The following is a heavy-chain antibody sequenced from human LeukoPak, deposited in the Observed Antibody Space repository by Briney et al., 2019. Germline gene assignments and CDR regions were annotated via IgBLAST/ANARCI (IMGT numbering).Heavy chain of an antibody. J-gene: IGHJ5*02. D-gene: IGHD2-15*01. V-gene: IGHV3-53*01. Sequence: GGSLRLSCAASGFTFSSNYMSWVRQAPGKGLEWVSVIYSGGSTYYADSMKGRFTISRDNSKNTLYLQMNSLRAEDTAVYYCARVVVAAEYNWFDPWGQGTLVTVSS. CDR3: ARVVVAAEYNWFDP. CDR1: GFTFSSNY. CDR2: IYSGGST.